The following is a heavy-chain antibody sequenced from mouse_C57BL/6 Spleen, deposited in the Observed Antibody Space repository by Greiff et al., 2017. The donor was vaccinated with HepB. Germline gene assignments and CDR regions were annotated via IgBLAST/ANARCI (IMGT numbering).Heavy chain of an antibody. J-gene: IGHJ1*03. V-gene: IGHV5-4*01. CDR1: GFTFSSYA. D-gene: IGHD1-1*01. CDR3: ARSSSYGYFDV. Sequence: DVQLVESGGGLVKPGGSLKLSCEASGFTFSSYAMSWVRQTPGKRLEWVATISDGGSYTYYPDNVKGRFTISRDNAKNNLYLQMSHLKSEDTAMYYCARSSSYGYFDVWGTGTTVTVSS. CDR2: ISDGGSYT.